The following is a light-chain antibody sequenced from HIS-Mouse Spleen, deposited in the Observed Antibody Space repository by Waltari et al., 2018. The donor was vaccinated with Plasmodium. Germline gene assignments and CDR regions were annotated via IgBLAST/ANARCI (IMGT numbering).Light chain of an antibody. Sequence: SYELTQPPSVSVSPGQTARINCSGDALPKKYAYWYQQKSGQAPWLVIYEDSKRTSGIPERFSGSSSGTMATLTISGAQVEDEADYYCYSTDSSGNHRVFGGGTKLTVL. V-gene: IGLV3-10*01. CDR1: ALPKKY. CDR2: EDS. J-gene: IGLJ3*02. CDR3: YSTDSSGNHRV.